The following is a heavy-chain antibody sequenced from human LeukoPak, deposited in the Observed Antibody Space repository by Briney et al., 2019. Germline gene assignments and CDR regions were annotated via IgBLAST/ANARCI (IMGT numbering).Heavy chain of an antibody. CDR2: IYPGDSDT. CDR1: GYSFTSYW. CDR3: ARRKGYYDSSGYCDY. J-gene: IGHJ4*02. D-gene: IGHD3-22*01. Sequence: GESLKISCKGSGYSFTSYWIGWVRQMPGKGLEWNRIIYPGDSDTRYSPSFQGQVTISADKSISTAYLQWSSLKASDTAMYYCARRKGYYDSSGYCDYWGQGTPVTVSS. V-gene: IGHV5-51*01.